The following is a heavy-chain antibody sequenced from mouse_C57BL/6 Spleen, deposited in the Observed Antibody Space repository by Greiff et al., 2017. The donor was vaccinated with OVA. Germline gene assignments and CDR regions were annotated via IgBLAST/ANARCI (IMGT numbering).Heavy chain of an antibody. CDR3: ARRYYYGSSPDY. J-gene: IGHJ2*01. CDR2: IDPSDSYT. D-gene: IGHD1-1*01. CDR1: GYTFTSYW. Sequence: QVQLQQPGAELVKPGASVKLSCKASGYTFTSYWMQWVKQRPGQGLEWIGEIDPSDSYTNYNQKFKGKATLTVDTSSSTAYMQLSSLTSEDSAVYYCARRYYYGSSPDYWGQGTTLTVSS. V-gene: IGHV1-50*01.